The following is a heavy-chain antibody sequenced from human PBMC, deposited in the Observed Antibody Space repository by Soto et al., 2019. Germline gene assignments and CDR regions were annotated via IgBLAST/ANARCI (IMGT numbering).Heavy chain of an antibody. V-gene: IGHV3-23*01. CDR1: GFTFSTYA. CDR2: ISGGGGTT. CDR3: AKVRGTVTTPPDY. D-gene: IGHD4-17*01. J-gene: IGHJ4*02. Sequence: PGGSLRLSCAASGFTFSTYAMTWVRQAPGKGLEWVSVISGGGGTTYYADSVKGRFTISRDNSKNTLFLQMDSLRAEDTAVYYCAKVRGTVTTPPDYWGQGTLVTVSS.